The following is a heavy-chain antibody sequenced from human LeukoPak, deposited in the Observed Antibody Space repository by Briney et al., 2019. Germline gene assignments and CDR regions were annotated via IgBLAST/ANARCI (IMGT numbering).Heavy chain of an antibody. V-gene: IGHV3-30-3*01. Sequence: PGRSLRLSCAASGFTFSSFAMHWVRQAPGKGLDWVAIITSDESSKYYADSVKGRFTISRDNPKNTLYLQMSSLRPEDTAVYYCAREVGMTDYWGQGTLVTVSS. CDR3: AREVGMTDY. CDR2: ITSDESSK. J-gene: IGHJ4*02. CDR1: GFTFSSFA.